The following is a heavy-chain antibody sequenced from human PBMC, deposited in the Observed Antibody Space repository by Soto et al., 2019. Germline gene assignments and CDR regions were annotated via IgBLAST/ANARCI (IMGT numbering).Heavy chain of an antibody. CDR3: ARVKSTTWGYFDY. Sequence: EVQLVESGGGLVQPGGSLRLSCAASGCTFSNYWMHWVRQAPGKGLVWVSRINSDGSSTSYADSVKGRFTISRDNAKNTLYLQMNSLRAEDTAVYYCARVKSTTWGYFDYWGQGTLVTVPS. CDR2: INSDGSST. V-gene: IGHV3-74*01. CDR1: GCTFSNYW. D-gene: IGHD5-12*01. J-gene: IGHJ4*02.